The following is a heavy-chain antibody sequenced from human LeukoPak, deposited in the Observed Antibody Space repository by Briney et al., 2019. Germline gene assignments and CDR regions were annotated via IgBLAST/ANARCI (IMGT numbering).Heavy chain of an antibody. CDR2: ISYDGSNK. Sequence: PGRSLRLSCAASGFTFSSYAMHWVRQAPGKGLEWVAVISYDGSNKYYADSVKGRFTISRDNAKNTLYLQMNSLRVEDTAVYYCARGGRRFWGQGTLITVSS. CDR1: GFTFSSYA. J-gene: IGHJ4*02. D-gene: IGHD3-16*01. CDR3: ARGGRRF. V-gene: IGHV3-30-3*01.